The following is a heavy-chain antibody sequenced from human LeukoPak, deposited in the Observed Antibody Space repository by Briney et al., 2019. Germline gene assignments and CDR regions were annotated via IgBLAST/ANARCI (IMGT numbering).Heavy chain of an antibody. V-gene: IGHV1-8*01. Sequence: ASVKVSCKASGYTFTSYDVNWVRQASGQRPEWMGWMNPNNGNTGYAQKCQGRIAMTRDTSKTTAYMELSSLKSDDTAVYYCARGRATVTPSNWFDPWGQGTLVTVSS. CDR1: GYTFTSYD. CDR3: ARGRATVTPSNWFDP. CDR2: MNPNNGNT. J-gene: IGHJ5*02. D-gene: IGHD4-17*01.